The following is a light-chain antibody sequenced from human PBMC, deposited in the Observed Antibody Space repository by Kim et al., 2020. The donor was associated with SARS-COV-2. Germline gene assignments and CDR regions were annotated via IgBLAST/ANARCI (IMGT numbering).Light chain of an antibody. J-gene: IGLJ2*01. CDR1: KLGDKY. V-gene: IGLV3-1*01. Sequence: VSPGQTARITCSGDKLGDKYASWYKQKPVQSPVVIIYQDKTRPSGTPQGFSGFRHGTTATLTISENQAMDEADYYCQAWDRNTVVFGEGTKLTVL. CDR2: QDK. CDR3: QAWDRNTVV.